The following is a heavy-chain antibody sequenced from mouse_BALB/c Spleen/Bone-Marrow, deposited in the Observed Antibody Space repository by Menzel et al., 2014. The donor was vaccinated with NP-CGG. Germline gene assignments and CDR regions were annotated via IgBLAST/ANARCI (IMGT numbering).Heavy chain of an antibody. CDR2: MSSSGST. Sequence: EVQLVESGPGLAKPSQSLSLTCTVTGYSITSDYAWNWIRQFPGNKLEWMGYMSSSGSTSYRPSLKSRISITRDTSKNQFFLQLNSVTAEDTGTYYCARDYYGSSYFDYWGQGTTLTVSS. CDR3: ARDYYGSSYFDY. V-gene: IGHV3-2*02. CDR1: GYSITSDYA. J-gene: IGHJ2*01. D-gene: IGHD1-1*01.